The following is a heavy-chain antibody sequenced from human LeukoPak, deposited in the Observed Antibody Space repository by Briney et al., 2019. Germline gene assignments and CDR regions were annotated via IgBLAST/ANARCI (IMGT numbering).Heavy chain of an antibody. J-gene: IGHJ4*02. CDR3: ARASPNWNPPDY. D-gene: IGHD1-1*01. CDR1: GGSLGGFF. Sequence: PSEALSLTCTVSGGSLGGFFWSWIRQPPGKGLEWIGYVYNSGSTDYNPSLRSRVTISEDRSNNQFSLKLNFVTAADTAVYYCARASPNWNPPDYWGQGTLVTVSS. CDR2: VYNSGST. V-gene: IGHV4-59*08.